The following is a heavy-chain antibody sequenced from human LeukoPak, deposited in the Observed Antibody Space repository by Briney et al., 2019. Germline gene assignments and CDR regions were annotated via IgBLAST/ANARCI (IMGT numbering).Heavy chain of an antibody. D-gene: IGHD4-17*01. CDR3: ARNQDYGVYNSVGAFDI. Sequence: GRSLRLSCAASGFTFSSYGMHWFAQAPAKGLSWWAVIWLDGSNKYYADSVKGRFTISRDNSKNTLYLQMNSLRAEDTAVYYCARNQDYGVYNSVGAFDIWGQGTMVTVSS. CDR1: GFTFSSYG. J-gene: IGHJ3*02. CDR2: IWLDGSNK. V-gene: IGHV3-33*01.